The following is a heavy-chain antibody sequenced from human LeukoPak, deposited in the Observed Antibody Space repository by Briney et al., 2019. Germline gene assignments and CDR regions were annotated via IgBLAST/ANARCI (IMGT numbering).Heavy chain of an antibody. CDR3: ARDLPRWSTINWFDP. D-gene: IGHD4-23*01. J-gene: IGHJ5*02. CDR2: ISSSSSYI. CDR1: GFTFSSYS. V-gene: IGHV3-21*01. Sequence: GGSLRLSCAASGFTFSSYSMNWIRQAPGKGLEWVSSISSSSSYIYYADSVKGRFTISRDNAKNSLYLQMNSLRAEDTAVYYCARDLPRWSTINWFDPWGQGTLVTVSS.